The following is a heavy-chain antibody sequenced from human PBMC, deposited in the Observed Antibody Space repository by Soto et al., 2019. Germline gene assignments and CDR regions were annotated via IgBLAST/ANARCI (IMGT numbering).Heavy chain of an antibody. CDR1: GFTFSSYA. Sequence: GGSLRLSCAASGFTFSSYAMHWVRQAPGKGLEWVAVISYDGSNKYYADSVKGRFTISRDNSKNTLYLQMNSLRAEDTAVYYCVCHMSTTYDYYYYGMDVWGQGTTVTVSS. CDR3: VCHMSTTYDYYYYGMDV. V-gene: IGHV3-30-3*01. CDR2: ISYDGSNK. D-gene: IGHD1-26*01. J-gene: IGHJ6*02.